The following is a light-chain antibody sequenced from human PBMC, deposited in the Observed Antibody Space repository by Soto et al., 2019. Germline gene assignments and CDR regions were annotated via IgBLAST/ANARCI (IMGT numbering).Light chain of an antibody. J-gene: IGLJ2*01. Sequence: QSALTQPASVSGSPGQSITISCTGTSSDVGGYNYVSWYQQHPGKAPKLMIYDVSNRPSGVSNRFSGSKSGNTASLTISGLQAEDEADYSCSSYKSSSTLVFGGGTK. CDR3: SSYKSSSTLV. CDR2: DVS. CDR1: SSDVGGYNY. V-gene: IGLV2-14*01.